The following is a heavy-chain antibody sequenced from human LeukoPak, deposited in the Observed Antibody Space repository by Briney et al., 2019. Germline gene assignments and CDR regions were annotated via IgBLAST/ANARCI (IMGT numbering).Heavy chain of an antibody. CDR3: ARGSHYDFWSGYYVNYYYYYGMDV. Sequence: SETLSLTCTVSGGSISSYYWSWIRQPPGKGLEWIGYIYYSGSTNYNPSLKSRVTISVDTSKNQFSLKLSSVTAADTAVYYCARGSHYDFWSGYYVNYYYYYGMDVWGQGTTVSVSS. CDR1: GGSISSYY. D-gene: IGHD3-3*01. J-gene: IGHJ6*02. V-gene: IGHV4-59*01. CDR2: IYYSGST.